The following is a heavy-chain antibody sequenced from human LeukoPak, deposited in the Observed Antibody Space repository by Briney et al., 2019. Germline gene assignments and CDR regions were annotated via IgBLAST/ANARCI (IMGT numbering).Heavy chain of an antibody. J-gene: IGHJ5*02. CDR1: GYNFATYW. V-gene: IGHV5-51*01. CDR3: TRREGYCTSSGCYAENWFDP. Sequence: GESLQISCQGSGYNFATYWIVWVRHRPGEGLELMASFNPVDSDIRYSPSFQGQVTVSADKSTNSSYLEWSSLKAWDTATYYCTRREGYCTSSGCYAENWFDPWGQGSLVTVAS. D-gene: IGHD2-2*01. CDR2: FNPVDSDI.